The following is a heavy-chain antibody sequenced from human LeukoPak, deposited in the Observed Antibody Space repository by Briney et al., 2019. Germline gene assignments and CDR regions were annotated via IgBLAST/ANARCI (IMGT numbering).Heavy chain of an antibody. Sequence: GGSLRLSCAASGFTFSSYEMNWVRQAPGKGLEWVSYISSSGSTIYYADSVKGRFTISRDNAKNSLYLQMNSLRAEDTAVYYCARQLLWFGEFVGYFDYWGQGTLVTVSP. J-gene: IGHJ4*02. CDR2: ISSSGSTI. CDR1: GFTFSSYE. V-gene: IGHV3-48*03. CDR3: ARQLLWFGEFVGYFDY. D-gene: IGHD3-10*01.